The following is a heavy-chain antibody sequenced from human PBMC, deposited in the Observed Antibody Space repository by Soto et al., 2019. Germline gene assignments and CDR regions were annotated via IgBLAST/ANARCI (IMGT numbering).Heavy chain of an antibody. V-gene: IGHV3-33*01. CDR2: IWYDGSHK. Sequence: QVQLVESGGGVVQPGRSLRLSCAASGFTFSSYGMHWVRQAPGKGLEWVAVIWYDGSHKYYADSVKGRFTISRDNSKNTLFLQMNSLRVDDTAVYFCAREGELHRQDYDYWGQGTLVTVSS. J-gene: IGHJ4*02. CDR1: GFTFSSYG. D-gene: IGHD1-26*01. CDR3: AREGELHRQDYDY.